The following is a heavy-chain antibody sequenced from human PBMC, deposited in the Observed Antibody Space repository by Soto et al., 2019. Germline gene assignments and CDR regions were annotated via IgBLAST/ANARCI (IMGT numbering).Heavy chain of an antibody. J-gene: IGHJ4*02. CDR1: GFTFSSYS. CDR2: ISSSSSYI. Sequence: GGSLRLSCAASGFTFSSYSMNWVRQAPGKGLEWVSSISSSSSYIYYADSVKGRFTISRDNAKNSLYLQMNSLRAEDTAVYYCARDTISAVAEGHFDYWGQGTLVTVSS. V-gene: IGHV3-21*01. D-gene: IGHD3-9*01. CDR3: ARDTISAVAEGHFDY.